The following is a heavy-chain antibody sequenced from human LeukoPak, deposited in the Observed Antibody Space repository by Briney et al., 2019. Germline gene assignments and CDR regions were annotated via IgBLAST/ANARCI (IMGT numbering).Heavy chain of an antibody. D-gene: IGHD4-11*01. J-gene: IGHJ4*02. CDR1: GGSISSGSYY. CDR3: SRQAIVGRLPPLV. Sequence: SETLSLTCTVSGGSISSGSYYWSWIRQPAGKGLEWIGRIYTSGSTNYNPSLKSRVTISVDTSKNKFSLKLSSVTAADTAMCYCSRQAIVGRLPPLVWGQGTLVTVSS. CDR2: IYTSGST. V-gene: IGHV4-61*02.